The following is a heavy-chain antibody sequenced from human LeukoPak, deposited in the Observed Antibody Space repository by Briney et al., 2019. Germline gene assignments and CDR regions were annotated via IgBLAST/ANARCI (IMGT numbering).Heavy chain of an antibody. CDR3: AREANRDGYNYDY. CDR2: IYYSGST. Sequence: SETLSLTCTVSGGSISSYYWSWIRQPPGKGLECIGYIYYSGSTNYNPSLKSRVTISVDTSKNQFSLKLSSVTAADTAVYYCAREANRDGYNYDYWGQGTLVTVSS. CDR1: GGSISSYY. D-gene: IGHD5-24*01. V-gene: IGHV4-59*12. J-gene: IGHJ4*02.